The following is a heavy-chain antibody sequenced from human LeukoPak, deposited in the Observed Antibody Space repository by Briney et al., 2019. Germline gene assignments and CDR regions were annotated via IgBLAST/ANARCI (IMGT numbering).Heavy chain of an antibody. CDR2: INSDGSTT. V-gene: IGHV3-74*01. J-gene: IGHJ4*02. CDR3: AKVLSGSQDY. D-gene: IGHD1-20*01. CDR1: EFTFSNYW. Sequence: PGGSLRLSCAASEFTFSNYWMHWVRQAPGKGLVWVSRINSDGSTTYYADSVKGRFTISRDNSKNTVYLQMNSLRAEDAAVYYCAKVLSGSQDYWGQGTLVTVFS.